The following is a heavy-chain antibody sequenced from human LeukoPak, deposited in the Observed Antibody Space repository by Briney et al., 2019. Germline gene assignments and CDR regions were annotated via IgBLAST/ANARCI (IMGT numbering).Heavy chain of an antibody. D-gene: IGHD4-23*01. V-gene: IGHV1-69*13. Sequence: SVKVSCKTSGYSKNFYGITWVRQVAGQGLEWMGGIIPIFGTANYAQKFQGRVTITADESTSTAYMELSSLRSEDTAVYYCARAPYGGNSGFMSFVDYWGQGTLVTVSS. CDR2: IIPIFGTA. CDR1: GYSKNFYG. J-gene: IGHJ4*02. CDR3: ARAPYGGNSGFMSFVDY.